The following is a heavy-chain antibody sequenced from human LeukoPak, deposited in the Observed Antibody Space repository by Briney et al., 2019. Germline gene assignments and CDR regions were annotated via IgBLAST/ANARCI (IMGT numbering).Heavy chain of an antibody. V-gene: IGHV4-4*02. CDR1: GGSISNGYW. D-gene: IGHD2-21*01. CDR2: IERSGST. Sequence: SGTLSLTCAVSGGSISNGYWWSWVRQPPGKGLEWIGEIERSGSTNYSPSLKSRVTISADKSKNQFSLKLSSVTAADTAVYYCARNGDYCLDYWGQGTLVTVSS. J-gene: IGHJ4*02. CDR3: ARNGDYCLDY.